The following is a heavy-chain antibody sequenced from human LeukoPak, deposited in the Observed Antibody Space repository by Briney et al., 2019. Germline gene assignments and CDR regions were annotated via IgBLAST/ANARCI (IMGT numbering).Heavy chain of an antibody. D-gene: IGHD3-3*01. CDR3: ARDVSPLFGVVNY. J-gene: IGHJ4*02. V-gene: IGHV3-7*01. CDR1: GFTLSSYW. CDR2: INQDGSEK. Sequence: GGSLRLSCAASGFTLSSYWMNWVRQAPGKGLEWVANINQDGSEKYYVDSVKGRFTISRDDAKNSLYLQMNSLRAEDTAVYYCARDVSPLFGVVNYWGQGTLVTVSS.